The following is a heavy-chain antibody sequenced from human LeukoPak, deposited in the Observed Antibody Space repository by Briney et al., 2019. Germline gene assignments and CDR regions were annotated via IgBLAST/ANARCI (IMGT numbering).Heavy chain of an antibody. CDR2: ISYDGSNK. CDR3: ASVTMVRGVRSSYYYGMDV. D-gene: IGHD3-10*01. J-gene: IGHJ6*02. CDR1: GFTFSSYA. V-gene: IGHV3-30*04. Sequence: GGSLRLSCAASGFTFSSYAMHWVRQAPGKGLEWVAVISYDGSNKYYADSVKGRFTISRDNSKNTLYLQMNSLRAEDTAVYYCASVTMVRGVRSSYYYGMDVWGQGTTVTVSS.